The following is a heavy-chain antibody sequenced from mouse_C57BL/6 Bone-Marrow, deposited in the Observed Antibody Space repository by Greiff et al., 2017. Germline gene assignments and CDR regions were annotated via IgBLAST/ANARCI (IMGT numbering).Heavy chain of an antibody. D-gene: IGHD3-1*01. V-gene: IGHV1-58*01. J-gene: IGHJ2*01. CDR1: GYTFTSYG. Sequence: VQLQQSGAELARPGASVKLSCTASGYTFTSYGINWVKQRPGQGLEWIGYIYIGNGYTEYNETFKGKATLTSDTSSSTAYMQLSRLTSEDAAIYTCASRGAPTLGYLDYWGQGTTLTVSS. CDR3: ASRGAPTLGYLDY. CDR2: IYIGNGYT.